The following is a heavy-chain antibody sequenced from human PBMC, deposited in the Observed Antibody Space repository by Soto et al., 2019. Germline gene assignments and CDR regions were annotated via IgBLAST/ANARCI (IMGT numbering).Heavy chain of an antibody. CDR3: ARQCITIFGVVTTYYFDY. V-gene: IGHV4-34*01. CDR1: GGSFSGYY. J-gene: IGHJ4*02. CDR2: INHSGST. D-gene: IGHD3-3*01. Sequence: QVQLQQWGAGLLKPSETLSLTCAVYGGSFSGYYWSWIRQPPGKGLEWIGEINHSGSTNYNPSLKSRVTISVDTSKNQFSLKLSSVTVADTAVYYCARQCITIFGVVTTYYFDYWGQGTLVTVSS.